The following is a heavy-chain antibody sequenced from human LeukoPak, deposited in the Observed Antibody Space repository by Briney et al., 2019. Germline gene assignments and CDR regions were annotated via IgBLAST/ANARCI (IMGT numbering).Heavy chain of an antibody. J-gene: IGHJ3*02. D-gene: IGHD3-3*01. CDR2: IYTSGST. CDR1: GGSISSYY. Sequence: SETLSLTCTVSGGSISSYYWSWIRQPAGKGLEWIGRIYTSGSTNYNPSLKSRVTMSVDTSKNQFSLKLSSVTAADTAVYYCARDVVYDFWSGYLHHLERGAFDIWGQGTMVTVSS. V-gene: IGHV4-4*07. CDR3: ARDVVYDFWSGYLHHLERGAFDI.